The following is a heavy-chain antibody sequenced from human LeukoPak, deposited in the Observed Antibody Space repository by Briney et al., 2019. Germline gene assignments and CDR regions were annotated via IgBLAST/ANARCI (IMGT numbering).Heavy chain of an antibody. CDR3: AKDSVEAGPFDY. D-gene: IGHD6-19*01. CDR1: GFTFNSYA. V-gene: IGHV3-23*01. CDR2: ISGSGGST. Sequence: PGGSLRLSCAASGFTFNSYAMSWVRQAPGKGLEWVSAISGSGGSTYYADSVKGRFTISRDNSKNTLYLQVNSLRAEDTAVYYCAKDSVEAGPFDYWGQGTLVTVSS. J-gene: IGHJ4*02.